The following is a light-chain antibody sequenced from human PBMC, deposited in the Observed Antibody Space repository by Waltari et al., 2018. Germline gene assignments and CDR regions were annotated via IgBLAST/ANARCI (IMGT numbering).Light chain of an antibody. CDR3: LQFGGSQMYT. Sequence: EVVLTQSTGTLSLSPGDRATLSCRASRIVAKTYLDLYPQKIGQAPRLLIYATSTRATHIPERVTVSVSLTDFSLTIDMLEPGDSAVYYCLQFGGSQMYTFAQGTKLEV. J-gene: IGKJ2*01. CDR1: RIVAKTY. V-gene: IGKV3-20*01. CDR2: ATS.